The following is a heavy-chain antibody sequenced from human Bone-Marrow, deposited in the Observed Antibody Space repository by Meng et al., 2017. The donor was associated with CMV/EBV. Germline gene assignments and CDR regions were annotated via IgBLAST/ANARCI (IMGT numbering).Heavy chain of an antibody. Sequence: GSLRLSCAVYGGSFSGYYWSWIRQPPGKGLEWIGEINHSGSTNYNPSLKSRVTISVDTSKNQFSLKLSSVTAADTAVYYCARKGPYSSGWYVGYWFDPCGQGTLVTVSS. CDR2: INHSGST. D-gene: IGHD6-19*01. V-gene: IGHV4-34*01. CDR1: GGSFSGYY. CDR3: ARKGPYSSGWYVGYWFDP. J-gene: IGHJ5*02.